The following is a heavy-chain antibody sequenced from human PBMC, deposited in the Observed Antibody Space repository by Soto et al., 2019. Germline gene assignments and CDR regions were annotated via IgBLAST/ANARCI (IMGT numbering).Heavy chain of an antibody. V-gene: IGHV4-31*03. CDR2: IFYSGTT. Sequence: QVQLQESGPGLVKPSQTLSLTCPVSGGSISSGGYFWSWIRLPPGKGLEWIGNIFYSGTTYYTPFLKIRVTISVDTTKNQFSLKLSSVAALDTAGYFCSRGVLYWGQGTMVTVAS. D-gene: IGHD1-1*01. J-gene: IGHJ4*02. CDR1: GGSISSGGYF. CDR3: SRGVLY.